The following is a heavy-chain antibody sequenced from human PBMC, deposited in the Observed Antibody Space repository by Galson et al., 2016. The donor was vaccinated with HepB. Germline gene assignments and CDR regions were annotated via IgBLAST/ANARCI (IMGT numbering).Heavy chain of an antibody. Sequence: SVKVSCKASGFTLTSYAIKWVRQAPGQRLEWMGWINVGNGNTKYSEKFQGRVTITRDTSASTVYMELSSLRSEDTAVYYCAREHDIWTSYAFDIWSQGTMITVSS. CDR1: GFTLTSYA. CDR2: INVGNGNT. J-gene: IGHJ3*02. CDR3: AREHDIWTSYAFDI. V-gene: IGHV1-3*01. D-gene: IGHD3/OR15-3a*01.